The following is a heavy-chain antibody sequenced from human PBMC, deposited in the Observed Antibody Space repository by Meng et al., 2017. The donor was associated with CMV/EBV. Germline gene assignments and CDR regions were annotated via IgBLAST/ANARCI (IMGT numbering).Heavy chain of an antibody. CDR3: ARGNSPEHTEDIVVVPAARAGGYYGMDV. Sequence: ASVKVSCKASGYTFTGYYMHWVRQAPGQGLEWMGWINPNSGGTNYAQKFQGRVTMTRDTSISTAYMELSRLRSDDTAVYYCARGNSPEHTEDIVVVPAARAGGYYGMDVWGQGTTVTAP. CDR1: GYTFTGYY. J-gene: IGHJ6*02. D-gene: IGHD2-2*01. V-gene: IGHV1-2*02. CDR2: INPNSGGT.